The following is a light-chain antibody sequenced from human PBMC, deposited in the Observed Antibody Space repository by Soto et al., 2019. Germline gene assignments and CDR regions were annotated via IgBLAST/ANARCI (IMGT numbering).Light chain of an antibody. V-gene: IGKV1-5*01. CDR3: KQYNAYSGT. Sequence: DIQMTQSPSTRSASVGDRVTITSRASQNISTWLAWYQQKPGKAPNLLIYDAYSLQSGVQSRFSGSGSGTQFTLTITGLQPDDFATYYCKQYNAYSGTFGQGTRLEIK. J-gene: IGKJ5*01. CDR2: DAY. CDR1: QNISTW.